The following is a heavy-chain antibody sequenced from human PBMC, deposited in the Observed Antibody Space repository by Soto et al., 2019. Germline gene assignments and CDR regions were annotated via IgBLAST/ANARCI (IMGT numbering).Heavy chain of an antibody. J-gene: IGHJ6*02. CDR3: AKIRGYWYGLDV. Sequence: VQLLESGGGLVQPGGSLRLSCAASGFPLSTYGMTWVRQAPGKGLEWVSAITGTGGNTYYVDSVKGRFTSSRDNSKNIPYLQVNSLRVEDTAVYYCAKIRGYWYGLDVWGQGTTVTVSS. CDR1: GFPLSTYG. V-gene: IGHV3-23*01. CDR2: ITGTGGNT.